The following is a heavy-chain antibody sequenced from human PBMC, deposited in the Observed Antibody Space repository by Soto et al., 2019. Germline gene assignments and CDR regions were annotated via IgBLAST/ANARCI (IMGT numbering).Heavy chain of an antibody. Sequence: ASETLSLTCTVSGGSISSGRHYWTWIRQQPGKGLEYIGYIYYSGSTYYNPSLKSRVTITVDTSKNQFSLKLSSVTVADTAVYFCARDQAPQRGPTPYYYGIDVWGQGTTVTVSS. J-gene: IGHJ6*02. V-gene: IGHV4-31*03. CDR3: ARDQAPQRGPTPYYYGIDV. CDR1: GGSISSGRHY. CDR2: IYYSGST.